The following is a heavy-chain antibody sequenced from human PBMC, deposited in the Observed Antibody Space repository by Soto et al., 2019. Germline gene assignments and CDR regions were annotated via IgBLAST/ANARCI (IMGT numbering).Heavy chain of an antibody. D-gene: IGHD4-17*01. CDR3: AKDRSDYGDFVFDN. CDR1: GGTLTDYI. J-gene: IGHJ4*02. CDR2: IAPMIGIA. Sequence: QVQLVQSGAEVREPGSSVKVSCKTSGGTLTDYIISWVRQAPGQGLGWMGRIAPMIGIADYARKFQGRVTITADRSTNTAYVEVSSLRPEDTAIYYCAKDRSDYGDFVFDNWGRGTLVTVSS. V-gene: IGHV1-69*08.